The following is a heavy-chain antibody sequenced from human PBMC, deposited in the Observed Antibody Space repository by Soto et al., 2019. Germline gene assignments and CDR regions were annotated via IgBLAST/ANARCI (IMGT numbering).Heavy chain of an antibody. J-gene: IGHJ5*02. D-gene: IGHD2-21*01. CDR1: GYTFTSYA. CDR2: INAGNGNT. CDR3: ARGFRGGVAVWFDP. Sequence: QVQLVQSGAEVKKPGASVKVSCKASGYTFTSYAMHWVRQAPGQRLEWMGWINAGNGNTKYSQKFQGRVTITRDTSASTAYLELSSLRSEDTAVYYCARGFRGGVAVWFDPGGQGTLVTVSS. V-gene: IGHV1-3*01.